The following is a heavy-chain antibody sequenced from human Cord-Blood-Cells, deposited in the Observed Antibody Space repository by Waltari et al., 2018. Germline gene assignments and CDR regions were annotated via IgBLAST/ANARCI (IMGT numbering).Heavy chain of an antibody. Sequence: EVQLVESGGGLVQPGGSLKLSCAASGFTFSGSAMHWVRQASGEVLEWVGRIRSKANSYATAYAASVKGRFTISRDDSKNTAYLQMNSLKTEDTAVYYCTSRVGATYYWGQGTLVTVSS. J-gene: IGHJ4*02. D-gene: IGHD1-26*01. CDR1: GFTFSGSA. CDR2: IRSKANSYAT. CDR3: TSRVGATYY. V-gene: IGHV3-73*02.